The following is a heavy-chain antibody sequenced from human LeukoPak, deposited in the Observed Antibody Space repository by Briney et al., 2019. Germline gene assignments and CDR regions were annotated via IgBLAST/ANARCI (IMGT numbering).Heavy chain of an antibody. Sequence: PGGSLRLSCAASGFTFSVHTRTGARQPQGRGREWVANINLDGSEMFYVDFVKGRFTISKDNADNSMYLQMNSLRAEDTAVYYCGRVIAVAFDYWGQGTLVTVSS. CDR3: GRVIAVAFDY. D-gene: IGHD6-13*01. J-gene: IGHJ4*02. CDR2: INLDGSEM. V-gene: IGHV3-7*01. CDR1: GFTFSVHT.